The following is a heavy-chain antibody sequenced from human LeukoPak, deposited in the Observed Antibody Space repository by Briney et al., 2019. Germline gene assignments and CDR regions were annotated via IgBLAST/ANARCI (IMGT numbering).Heavy chain of an antibody. Sequence: PGGSLRLSCVASGFTFSTYSMNWVRQAPGKGLEWVSSISSSSDYIYYADSVKGRFTISRDNAKDSLYLQMNSLRAEDTAVYYCARGSDDSGWYMHAFDIWGQGTMVTVSS. V-gene: IGHV3-21*01. CDR3: ARGSDDSGWYMHAFDI. CDR2: ISSSSDYI. J-gene: IGHJ3*02. D-gene: IGHD6-19*01. CDR1: GFTFSTYS.